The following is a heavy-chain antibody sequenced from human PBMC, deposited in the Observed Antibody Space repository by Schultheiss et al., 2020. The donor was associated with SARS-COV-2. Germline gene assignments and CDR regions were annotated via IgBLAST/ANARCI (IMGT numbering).Heavy chain of an antibody. D-gene: IGHD3-22*01. Sequence: GESLKISCAASGFTFSNAWMNWVRQAPGKGLEWVGRIKSKTDGGTTDYAAPVKGRFTISRDDSKNTLYLQMNSLKTEDTAVYYCGKDEGLYDSTGYSLDYWGQGTLVTVSS. J-gene: IGHJ4*02. CDR2: IKSKTDGGTT. V-gene: IGHV3-15*07. CDR1: GFTFSNAW. CDR3: GKDEGLYDSTGYSLDY.